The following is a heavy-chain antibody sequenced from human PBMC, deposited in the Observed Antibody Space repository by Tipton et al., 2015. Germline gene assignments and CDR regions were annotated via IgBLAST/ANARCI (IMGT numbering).Heavy chain of an antibody. Sequence: TLSLTCTVSGDSISTYYWSWIRQPAGKGLEWIGRIYTGGRTNYNPSLKSRVTMSVDTSKNQSSLKLSSVTAADTAVYYCAREKRISIFGVLIPHFDFWGQGALVSVSS. D-gene: IGHD3-3*01. CDR2: IYTGGRT. CDR3: AREKRISIFGVLIPHFDF. V-gene: IGHV4-4*07. CDR1: GDSISTYY. J-gene: IGHJ4*02.